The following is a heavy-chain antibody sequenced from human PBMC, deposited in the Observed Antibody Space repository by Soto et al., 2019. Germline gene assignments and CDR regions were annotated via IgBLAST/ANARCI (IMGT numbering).Heavy chain of an antibody. CDR3: ARGRDGGAAN. CDR2: INPSGST. Sequence: LQQWGAGLLKPSETLSLTCAVYGGSFSGYYWSWIRQPPGKGLEWIGEINPSGSTNYTPSRKSRVTMSGDTPKNQVSLKLTSVTAADTAVYYCARGRDGGAANWGQGTLVTVSS. V-gene: IGHV4-34*01. D-gene: IGHD4-17*01. J-gene: IGHJ4*02. CDR1: GGSFSGYY.